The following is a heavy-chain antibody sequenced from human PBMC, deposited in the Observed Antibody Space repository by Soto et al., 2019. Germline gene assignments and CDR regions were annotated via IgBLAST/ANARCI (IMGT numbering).Heavy chain of an antibody. CDR3: ARESPSYYYDSSGYYFRHAPPKSSTFDY. Sequence: PSETLSLTCAVYGGSFSGYYWSWIRQPPGKGLEWIGEINHSGSTNYIPSLKSRVTISVDTSKNQFSLKLSSVTAADTAVYYCARESPSYYYDSSGYYFRHAPPKSSTFDYGGKGTLVTSPQ. D-gene: IGHD3-22*01. CDR1: GGSFSGYY. V-gene: IGHV4-34*01. CDR2: INHSGST. J-gene: IGHJ4*02.